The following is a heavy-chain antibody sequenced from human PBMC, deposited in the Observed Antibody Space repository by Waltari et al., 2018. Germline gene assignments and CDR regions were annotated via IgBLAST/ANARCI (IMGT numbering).Heavy chain of an antibody. V-gene: IGHV4-59*01. Sequence: QVQLQESGPGLVKPSETLSLTCTVSGGSISSYYWSWIRQPPGKGLEWIGYIYYSGSTNYNPSLKSRVTISVDTSKNQFSLKLSSVTAADTAVYYCAKVLSPPHWAFDYWGQGTLVTVSS. J-gene: IGHJ4*02. CDR2: IYYSGST. CDR1: GGSISSYY. D-gene: IGHD3-16*01. CDR3: AKVLSPPHWAFDY.